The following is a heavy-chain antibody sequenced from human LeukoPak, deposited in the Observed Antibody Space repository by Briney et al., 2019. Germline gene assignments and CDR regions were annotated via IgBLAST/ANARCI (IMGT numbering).Heavy chain of an antibody. D-gene: IGHD3-3*01. Sequence: ASVKVSCKASGYTFTGYYMHWVRQAPGQGLEWMGWINPNSGGTNYAQKFQGRVTMTRDTSISTAYMELSRLRSDDTAVYYCARVTAPLYDFWSGYYTGDYYYGIDVWGQGTTVTVSS. CDR1: GYTFTGYY. V-gene: IGHV1-2*02. CDR3: ARVTAPLYDFWSGYYTGDYYYGIDV. CDR2: INPNSGGT. J-gene: IGHJ6*02.